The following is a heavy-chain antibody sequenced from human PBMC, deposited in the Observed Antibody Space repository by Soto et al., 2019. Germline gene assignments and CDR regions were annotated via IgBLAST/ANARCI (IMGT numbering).Heavy chain of an antibody. V-gene: IGHV3-7*01. CDR3: XXXXXXXXXXXXXAADY. Sequence: EVQLVESGGGLVQPGGSLRLSCAASGFTFSSYWMSWVRQAPGKGLEWVANIKQDGSEKYYVDSVKGRFTISRDNAKXXXXXXXXXXXXXXXXXXXXXXXXXXXXXXXXXAADYWGQGTLVTVSS. CDR2: IKQDGSEK. J-gene: IGHJ4*02. CDR1: GFTFSSYW.